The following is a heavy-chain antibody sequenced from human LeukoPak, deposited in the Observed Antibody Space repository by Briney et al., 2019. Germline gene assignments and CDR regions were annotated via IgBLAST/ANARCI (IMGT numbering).Heavy chain of an antibody. CDR1: GGSISSGGYS. V-gene: IGHV4-30-2*01. Sequence: SQTLSLTCAVSGGSISSGGYSWSWIRQPPGKGLEWIGYIYHSGSTYYNPSLKSRVTISVDRSKNQFSLKLSSVTAADTAVHYCARHIDSSGYYYDYWGQGTLVTVSS. CDR2: IYHSGST. D-gene: IGHD3-22*01. CDR3: ARHIDSSGYYYDY. J-gene: IGHJ4*02.